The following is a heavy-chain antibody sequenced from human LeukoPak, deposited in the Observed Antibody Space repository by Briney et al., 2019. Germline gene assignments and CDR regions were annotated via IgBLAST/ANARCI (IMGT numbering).Heavy chain of an antibody. V-gene: IGHV3-20*04. D-gene: IGHD3-10*01. J-gene: IGHJ2*01. Sequence: GGSLRLSCAASGFTFDDYAMHWVRQAPGKGLEWVSGISGSGDNTYYADSVKGRFTVSRDNAKNSLYLQMDSLRAEDTAVYYCARVRGVSLSVWYFDLWGRGTLVTVSS. CDR3: ARVRGVSLSVWYFDL. CDR2: ISGSGDNT. CDR1: GFTFDDYA.